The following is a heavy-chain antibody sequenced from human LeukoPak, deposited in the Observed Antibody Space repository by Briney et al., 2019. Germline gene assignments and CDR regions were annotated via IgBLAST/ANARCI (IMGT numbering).Heavy chain of an antibody. CDR1: GGSISSGSYY. D-gene: IGHD3-10*01. J-gene: IGHJ4*02. CDR2: IYTSGST. Sequence: KPSQTLSLTCTVSGGSISSGSYYWSWIRQPAGKGLEWIGRIYTSGSTNYNPSLKSRVTISVDTPKNQFSLKLSSVTAADTAVYYCARVPVTMVRGVKGYFDYWGQGTLVTVSS. V-gene: IGHV4-61*02. CDR3: ARVPVTMVRGVKGYFDY.